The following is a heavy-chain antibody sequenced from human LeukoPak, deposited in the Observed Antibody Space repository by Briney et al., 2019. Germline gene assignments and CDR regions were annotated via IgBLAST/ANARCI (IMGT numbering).Heavy chain of an antibody. Sequence: GGSLRLSCAASGFTFSSYWMHWVRQAPGKGLEWVSYISSDSSTIYYADSLKGRFTISRDNAKNSLSLLMNSLRAEDTAVYYCARDLSSRGYTYGTPAFTFDIWGQGTMVTVSS. D-gene: IGHD5-18*01. J-gene: IGHJ3*02. CDR3: ARDLSSRGYTYGTPAFTFDI. V-gene: IGHV3-48*01. CDR1: GFTFSSYW. CDR2: ISSDSSTI.